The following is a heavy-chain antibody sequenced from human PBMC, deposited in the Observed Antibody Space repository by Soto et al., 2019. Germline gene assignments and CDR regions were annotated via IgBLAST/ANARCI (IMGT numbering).Heavy chain of an antibody. CDR2: IWYDGSNK. J-gene: IGHJ3*02. V-gene: IGHV3-33*01. CDR3: EREVSYAFDI. Sequence: QVQLVESGGGVVQPGRSLRLSCAASGFTFSSYGMHWVRQAPGKGLEWVAVIWYDGSNKYYADSVKGRFTISRDNSKNTLYLQMNSVRAEDKAVYYCEREVSYAFDIWGQGTMVTVSS. CDR1: GFTFSSYG. D-gene: IGHD1-20*01.